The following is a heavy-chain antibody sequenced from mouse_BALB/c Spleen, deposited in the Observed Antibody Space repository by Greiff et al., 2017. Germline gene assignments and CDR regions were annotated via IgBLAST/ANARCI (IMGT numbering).Heavy chain of an antibody. CDR1: GYSFTSYW. Sequence: QVQLKESGPQLVRPGASVKISCKASGYSFTSYWMHWVKQRPGQGLEWIGMIDPSDSETRLNQKFKDKATLTVDKSSSTAYMQLSSPTSEDSAVYYCARSGLAWFAYWGQGTLVTVSA. V-gene: IGHV1S126*01. CDR2: IDPSDSET. CDR3: ARSGLAWFAY. J-gene: IGHJ3*01. D-gene: IGHD3-3*01.